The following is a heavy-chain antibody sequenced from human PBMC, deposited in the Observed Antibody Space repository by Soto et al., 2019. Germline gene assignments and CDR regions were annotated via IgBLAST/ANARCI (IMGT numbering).Heavy chain of an antibody. J-gene: IGHJ6*02. CDR1: GFTFRTYG. V-gene: IGHV3-30*18. D-gene: IGHD6-6*01. CDR2: ISNTGINK. CDR3: AKVIRADSTSSNFYYYSGLDV. Sequence: QVQLVESGGGVVQPGRSLRLSCAASGFTFRTYGMHWVRQAPGKGLEWLAVISNTGINKYYADSVKGRFTISRDNSRDTLFLQMNSLRGEDTAIYYCAKVIRADSTSSNFYYYSGLDVWGQGITVTVSS.